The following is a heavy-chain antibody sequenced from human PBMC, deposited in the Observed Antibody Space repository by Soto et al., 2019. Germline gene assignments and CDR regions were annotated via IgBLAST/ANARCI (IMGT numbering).Heavy chain of an antibody. J-gene: IGHJ4*02. D-gene: IGHD3-10*01. Sequence: QVQLVQAGAAVNKPGSSVRVSCKASGDTFSFYSINWVRQAPVLGLEWMGRINPILSMSNYAQRFQGRVTVTADKATSTAYMELSSLRSEATAMYYCASSYGSGYRAFDYWGEGALGTVSS. CDR1: GDTFSFYS. CDR2: INPILSMS. CDR3: ASSYGSGYRAFDY. V-gene: IGHV1-69*02.